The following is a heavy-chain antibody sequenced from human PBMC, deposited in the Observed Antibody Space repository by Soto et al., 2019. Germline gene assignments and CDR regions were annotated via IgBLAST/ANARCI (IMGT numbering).Heavy chain of an antibody. Sequence: GASVKVSCKASGGTFSSYAISWVRQAPGQGLEWMGGIIPIFGTANYAQKFQGRVTITADESTSTAYMELSSLRSEDTAVYYCARELGYCSSTSCPTDAFDIWGQGTMVTVS. D-gene: IGHD2-2*01. CDR1: GGTFSSYA. CDR3: ARELGYCSSTSCPTDAFDI. J-gene: IGHJ3*02. V-gene: IGHV1-69*13. CDR2: IIPIFGTA.